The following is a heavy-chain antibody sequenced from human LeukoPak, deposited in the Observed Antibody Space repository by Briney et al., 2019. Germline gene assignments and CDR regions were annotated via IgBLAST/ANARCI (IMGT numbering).Heavy chain of an antibody. CDR1: GFTFSSYW. J-gene: IGHJ6*02. CDR3: ARDNLAGRGYYYGMDV. Sequence: PGGSLRLSCAASGFTFSSYWMSWVRQAPGKGLEWVANIKQDGSEKYYVDSVQGRFTISRDNAKNSLYLQMNSLRAEDTAVYYCARDNLAGRGYYYGMDVWGQGTTVTVSS. CDR2: IKQDGSEK. V-gene: IGHV3-7*01.